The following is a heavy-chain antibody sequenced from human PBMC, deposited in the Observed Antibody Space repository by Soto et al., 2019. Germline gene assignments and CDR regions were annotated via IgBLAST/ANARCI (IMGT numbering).Heavy chain of an antibody. Sequence: XSVKVSCKASGYTFTSYYMHWVRQAPGQGLEWMGIINPSGGSTSYAQKFQGRVTMTRDTSTSTVYMELSSLRSEDTAVYYCARDLRYYYDSSGYSFDYWGQGTLVTVSS. D-gene: IGHD3-22*01. V-gene: IGHV1-46*01. CDR3: ARDLRYYYDSSGYSFDY. CDR1: GYTFTSYY. CDR2: INPSGGST. J-gene: IGHJ4*02.